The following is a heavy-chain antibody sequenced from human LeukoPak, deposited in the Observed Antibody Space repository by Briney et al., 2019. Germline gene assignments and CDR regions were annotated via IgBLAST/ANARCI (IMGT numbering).Heavy chain of an antibody. Sequence: GGSLRLSCVASGFTFSNYDIHWVRQATGKGLEWVSVIGPAGETYYAGSVKGRFTISRENAKNSLYLQMNSLRAEDTAVYHCARASGGGSANYYNFAFDIWGQGTMVTVSS. V-gene: IGHV3-13*04. CDR2: IGPAGET. CDR3: ARASGGGSANYYNFAFDI. CDR1: GFTFSNYD. D-gene: IGHD3-10*01. J-gene: IGHJ3*02.